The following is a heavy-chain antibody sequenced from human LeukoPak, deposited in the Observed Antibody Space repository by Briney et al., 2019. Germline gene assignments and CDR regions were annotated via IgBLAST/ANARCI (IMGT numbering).Heavy chain of an antibody. Sequence: SETLSLTCTVSGGSISSYYWSWIRQPPGKGLEWIGYIYYSGSTNYNPSLKSRVTISVDRSKNQFSLKLSSVTAADTAVYYCASSTMVRGVITPLFDYWGQGTLVTVSS. CDR1: GGSISSYY. D-gene: IGHD3-10*01. CDR3: ASSTMVRGVITPLFDY. V-gene: IGHV4-59*12. CDR2: IYYSGST. J-gene: IGHJ4*02.